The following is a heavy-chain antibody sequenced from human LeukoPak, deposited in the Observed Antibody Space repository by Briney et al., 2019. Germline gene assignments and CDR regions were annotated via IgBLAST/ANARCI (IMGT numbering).Heavy chain of an antibody. CDR2: ISGSGGST. Sequence: GGSLRLSCAASGFTFSSNGMSWARQAPGKGLEWVSAISGSGGSTYYADSVKGRFTISRDNSKNTLYLQMNSLRVEDTAVYYCAKGKEYGSGISSPLYYMDVWGKRTTVTISS. V-gene: IGHV3-23*01. J-gene: IGHJ6*03. CDR3: AKGKEYGSGISSPLYYMDV. CDR1: GFTFSSNG. D-gene: IGHD3-10*01.